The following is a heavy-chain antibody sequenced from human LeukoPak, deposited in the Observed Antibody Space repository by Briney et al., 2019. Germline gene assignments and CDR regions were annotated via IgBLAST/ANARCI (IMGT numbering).Heavy chain of an antibody. CDR1: GVTFSSFA. CDR3: AKEDDYVWGSYRYHYFDY. Sequence: PGGSLRLSCAASGVTFSSFAMHWVRQAPGKGLEWVAVISYHGRDTYYADSVKGRFTISRDNSKNTLYLQMNSLRAEDTAVYYCAKEDDYVWGSYRYHYFDYWGQGTLVTVSS. J-gene: IGHJ4*02. CDR2: ISYHGRDT. D-gene: IGHD3-16*02. V-gene: IGHV3-30*04.